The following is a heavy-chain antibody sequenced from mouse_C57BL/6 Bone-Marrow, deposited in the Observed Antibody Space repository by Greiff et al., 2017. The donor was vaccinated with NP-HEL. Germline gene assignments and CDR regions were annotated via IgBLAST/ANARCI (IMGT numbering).Heavy chain of an antibody. CDR3: ARRLRRYYAMDY. V-gene: IGHV1-47*01. J-gene: IGHJ4*01. CDR2: FHPNNDDT. Sequence: QVQLKESGAELVKPGASVKMSCKASGYTFTTYPIEWMKQNHGKSLEWIGNFHPNNDDTKYNEKFKGKATLTVEKSSSTVYLVLSRLTSDDSAVDYCARRLRRYYAMDYWGQGTSVTVSS. D-gene: IGHD2-2*01. CDR1: GYTFTTYP.